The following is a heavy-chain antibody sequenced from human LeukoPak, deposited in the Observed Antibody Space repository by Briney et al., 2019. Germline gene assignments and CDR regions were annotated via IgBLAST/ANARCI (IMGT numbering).Heavy chain of an antibody. CDR3: ARVFSGSGSTGSFDY. CDR2: IWFDGSNK. D-gene: IGHD3-3*01. V-gene: IGHV3-33*01. CDR1: GFTFSSHA. Sequence: GGSLRLSCAASGFTFSSHAMHCVRQAPGKGLEWVAVIWFDGSNKYYAESVKGRFTISRDNSKSTLYLQVDSLRAEDTAVYYCARVFSGSGSTGSFDYWGQGTLVTVSS. J-gene: IGHJ4*02.